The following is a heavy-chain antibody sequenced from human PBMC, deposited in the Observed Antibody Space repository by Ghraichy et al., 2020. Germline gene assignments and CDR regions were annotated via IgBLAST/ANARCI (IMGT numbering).Heavy chain of an antibody. D-gene: IGHD1-26*01. Sequence: LSLTCAASGLTFSDSAMHWVRQASGIGLEWIGRIRSKANNYATSYAASVKGRFTISRDDSENMASLQMNSLKSEDTAVYYCTTYSDSGTTWLDPWGQGTLVTVSS. CDR3: TTYSDSGTTWLDP. J-gene: IGHJ5*02. V-gene: IGHV3-73*01. CDR2: IRSKANNYAT. CDR1: GLTFSDSA.